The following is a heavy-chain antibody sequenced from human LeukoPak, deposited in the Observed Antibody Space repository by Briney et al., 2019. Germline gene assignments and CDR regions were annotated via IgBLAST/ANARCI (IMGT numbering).Heavy chain of an antibody. CDR1: GGSVHRYNHY. D-gene: IGHD5-18*01. J-gene: IGHJ6*03. Sequence: SDTLSLTCTVSGGSVHRYNHYWAWIRQPPGKGLEWMGSIYSSGTTSYNPSLKSRLTITVYTSNNQFSLNLISVTAADTALYYCARQPHSYGPDYYYYYMDLWGTGTTVTVSS. V-gene: IGHV4-39*01. CDR3: ARQPHSYGPDYYYYYMDL. CDR2: IYSSGTT.